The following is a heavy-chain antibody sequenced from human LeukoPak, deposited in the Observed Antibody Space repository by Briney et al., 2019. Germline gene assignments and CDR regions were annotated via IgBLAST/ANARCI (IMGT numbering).Heavy chain of an antibody. Sequence: PGRSLRLSCAASGFTFSSYAMHWVRQAPGKGLEWVAVISYDGSNKYYADSVKGRFTISRDNSKNTLYLQMNSLRAEDTAVYYCARDSDSSGYYSYYHMDVWGKGTTVTVSS. CDR1: GFTFSSYA. V-gene: IGHV3-30*01. J-gene: IGHJ6*03. D-gene: IGHD3-22*01. CDR3: ARDSDSSGYYSYYHMDV. CDR2: ISYDGSNK.